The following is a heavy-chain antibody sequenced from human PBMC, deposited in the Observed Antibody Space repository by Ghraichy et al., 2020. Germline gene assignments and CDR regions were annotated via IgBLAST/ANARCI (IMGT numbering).Heavy chain of an antibody. D-gene: IGHD2-21*01. CDR1: GGSVNSGSHY. CDR3: ARVRLEAGDNFYYLDS. V-gene: IGHV4-61*01. CDR2: IYYTGNT. J-gene: IGHJ4*02. Sequence: SQTLSLTCTVSGGSVNSGSHYWSWIRQPPGKALEWIGYIYYTGNTNCNPSLKSRVTISVDTSKKQFSLKLRSVTAADTAVYYCARVRLEAGDNFYYLDSWGQGTLVTVSS.